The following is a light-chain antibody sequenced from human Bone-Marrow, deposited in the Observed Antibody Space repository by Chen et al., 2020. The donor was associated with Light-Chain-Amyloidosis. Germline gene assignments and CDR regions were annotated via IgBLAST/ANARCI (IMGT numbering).Light chain of an antibody. CDR1: SSDVGGYNF. J-gene: IGLJ2*01. Sequence: QSALTQPASVSGSPGQPITTPCAGTSSDVGGYNFVSWYQQNAGKVPRLIIYEVNHRPSGVSSRFSASKSGNTASLTISGLQTEDEGDYYCSSYRSGSYVLFGGVTKLTVL. V-gene: IGLV2-14*01. CDR3: SSYRSGSYVL. CDR2: EVN.